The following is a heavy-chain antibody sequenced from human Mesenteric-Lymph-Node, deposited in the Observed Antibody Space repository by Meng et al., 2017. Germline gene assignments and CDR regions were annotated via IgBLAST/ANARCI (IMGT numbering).Heavy chain of an antibody. Sequence: QLQLQESGPGLVRPSATLSLTCTVTGGSISSSSYYWVWVRQPPGKGLEWIGEINRSGSTNYNPSLKSRVTISVDTSKNQFSLKLTSVTAADTAVYYCARVEGIAVAATDYWGQGTLVTVSS. CDR1: GGSISSSSYY. CDR2: INRSGST. V-gene: IGHV4-39*07. CDR3: ARVEGIAVAATDY. D-gene: IGHD6-19*01. J-gene: IGHJ4*02.